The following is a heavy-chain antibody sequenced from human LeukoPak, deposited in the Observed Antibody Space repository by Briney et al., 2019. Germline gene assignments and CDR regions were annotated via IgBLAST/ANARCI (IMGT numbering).Heavy chain of an antibody. Sequence: GGSLRLSCAASGFTFSSYSMNWVRQAPGKGLEWVSYISSFSGTIYYADSVKGRFTISRDNAKNSLYLQMNSLKAEDTAVYYCAKLIQSDYWGQGTLVTVSS. J-gene: IGHJ4*02. CDR1: GFTFSSYS. D-gene: IGHD3-16*01. CDR3: AKLIQSDY. CDR2: ISSFSGTI. V-gene: IGHV3-48*01.